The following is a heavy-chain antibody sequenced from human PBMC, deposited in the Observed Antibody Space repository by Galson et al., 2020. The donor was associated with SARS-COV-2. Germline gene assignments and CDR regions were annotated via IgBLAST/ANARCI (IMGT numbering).Heavy chain of an antibody. V-gene: IGHV1-2*04. CDR1: EYTFTDYY. CDR3: ARGAAGTYYYYYALDV. D-gene: IGHD6-13*01. Sequence: ASVKVSCKASEYTFTDYYLHWVRQAPGQGLEWMGWINPNSGGTNYAQKFQGWVTMTRDTSISTAYIELSRLTSDDTAIYYCARGAAGTYYYYYALDVWGQRTTVTVSS. CDR2: INPNSGGT. J-gene: IGHJ6*02.